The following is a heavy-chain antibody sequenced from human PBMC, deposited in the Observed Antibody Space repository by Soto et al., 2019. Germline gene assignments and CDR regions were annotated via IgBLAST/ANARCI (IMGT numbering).Heavy chain of an antibody. CDR1: GFTFSSYS. Sequence: GGSLRLSCAASGFTFSSYSMNWVRQAPGKGLEWVSSISSSSSYIYYADSVKGRFTISRDNAKNSLYLQMNSLRAEDTAVYYCARDGGRYYLEAVATYYYYGMDVWGQGTTVTVSS. CDR3: ARDGGRYYLEAVATYYYYGMDV. D-gene: IGHD6-19*01. J-gene: IGHJ6*02. V-gene: IGHV3-21*01. CDR2: ISSSSSYI.